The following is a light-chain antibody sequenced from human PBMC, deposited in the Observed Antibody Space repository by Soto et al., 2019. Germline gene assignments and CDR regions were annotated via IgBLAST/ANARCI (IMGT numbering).Light chain of an antibody. CDR1: QSVSSSY. J-gene: IGKJ5*01. CDR2: GAS. CDR3: QQYGSSPTIT. Sequence: EIVLTQSPGTLLLSLGERATISCRASQSVSSSYLAWYQQKPGQAPRLLIYGASSRATGIPDRFSGSGSGTDFALTISRLEPEDFAVYYCQQYGSSPTITFGQGTRLEIK. V-gene: IGKV3-20*01.